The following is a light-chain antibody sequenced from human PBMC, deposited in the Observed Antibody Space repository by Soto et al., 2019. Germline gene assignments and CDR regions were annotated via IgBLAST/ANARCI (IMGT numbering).Light chain of an antibody. J-gene: IGKJ1*01. CDR1: QSVSSD. CDR3: QQYGRSTGT. V-gene: IGKV3-15*01. Sequence: EIEMTQSPATLSVSPGERVTLSCRASQSVSSDLAWYQQKPGQAPRLLIYGASTRASGIPDRFSGSGFGTVFTLTISRLEPEDCAVYYCQQYGRSTGTVGQGTKV. CDR2: GAS.